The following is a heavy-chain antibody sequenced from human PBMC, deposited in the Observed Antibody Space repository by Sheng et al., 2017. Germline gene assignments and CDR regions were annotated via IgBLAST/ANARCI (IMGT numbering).Heavy chain of an antibody. CDR1: GGSISSYY. Sequence: QVQLQESGPGLVKPSETLSLTCTVSGGSISSYYWSWIRQPPGKGLEWIGYIYYSGSTNYNPSLKSRVTISVDTSKNQFSLKLSSVTAADTAVYYCARGAGGSGSYYLPDPTYTDYWGQGTLVTVSS. D-gene: IGHD3-10*01. V-gene: IGHV4-59*01. CDR2: IYYSGST. J-gene: IGHJ4*02. CDR3: ARGAGGSGSYYLPDPTYTDY.